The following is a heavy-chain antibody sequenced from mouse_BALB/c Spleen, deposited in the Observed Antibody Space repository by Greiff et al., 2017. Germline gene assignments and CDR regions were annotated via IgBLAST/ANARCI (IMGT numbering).Heavy chain of an antibody. CDR1: GFTFTDYY. CDR3: ARDDYGAMDY. D-gene: IGHD2-4*01. J-gene: IGHJ4*01. Sequence: EVQLVESGGGLVQPGGSLRLSCATSGFTFTDYYMSWVRQPPGKALEWLGFIRNKANGYTTEYSASVKGRFTISRDNSQSILYLQMNTLRAEDSATYYCARDDYGAMDYWGQGTSVTVSS. CDR2: IRNKANGYTT. V-gene: IGHV7-3*02.